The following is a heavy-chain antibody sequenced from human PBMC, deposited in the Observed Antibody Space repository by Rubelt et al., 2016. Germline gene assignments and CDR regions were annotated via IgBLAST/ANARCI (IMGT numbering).Heavy chain of an antibody. V-gene: IGHV3-23*01. CDR2: VSGGGDAA. CDR3: AKGAGDFDY. J-gene: IGHJ4*02. D-gene: IGHD1-14*01. CDR1: GFTFSNYG. Sequence: GRSLRLSCAASGFTFSNYGMHWVRQAPGKGLEWVSTVSGGGDAAFYADSVKGRFTISKDNSRNTVYLQMNNLRVEDTAVYYCAKGAGDFDYWGQGALVTVSS.